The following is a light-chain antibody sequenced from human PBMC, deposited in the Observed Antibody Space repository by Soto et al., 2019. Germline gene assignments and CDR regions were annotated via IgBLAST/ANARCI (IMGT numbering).Light chain of an antibody. J-gene: IGLJ1*01. Sequence: AYNSVPWYQQYPGKAPKLMIHDVSNRPSGVSDRFSGSKSGNTVSLTISGLQAEDEADYYCSSYTSSNSYVFGSGTKVTVL. CDR3: SSYTSSNSYV. CDR1: AYNS. CDR2: DVS. V-gene: IGLV2-14*04.